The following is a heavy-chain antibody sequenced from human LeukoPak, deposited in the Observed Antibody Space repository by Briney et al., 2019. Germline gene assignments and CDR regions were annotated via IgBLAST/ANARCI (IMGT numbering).Heavy chain of an antibody. V-gene: IGHV3-30*02. CDR2: IRDDGSNK. J-gene: IGHJ4*02. CDR1: GFTFSSYG. D-gene: IGHD5-18*01. CDR3: AKDRYSYGKYYFDY. Sequence: GGSLRLSCAASGFTFSSYGIHWVRQAPGKGLEWVAFIRDDGSNKYYADSVKGRFTISRDNSKNTLYLQMNSLRAEDTAVYYCAKDRYSYGKYYFDYWGQGTLVTVSS.